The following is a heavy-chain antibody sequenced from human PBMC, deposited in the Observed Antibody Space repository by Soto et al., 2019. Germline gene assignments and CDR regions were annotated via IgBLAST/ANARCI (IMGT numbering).Heavy chain of an antibody. Sequence: QVQLVESEGGVVQPGRSLRLSCAASGFTFSSCAMHWVRQAPGKGLEWVALISYDGSNKYYADSVKGRFTISRDNSKNTLYLQMNSLRAEDTAVYYCARDKRDLRFLEWSYYFDYWGQGTPVTVSS. CDR2: ISYDGSNK. J-gene: IGHJ4*02. V-gene: IGHV3-30-3*01. CDR1: GFTFSSCA. CDR3: ARDKRDLRFLEWSYYFDY. D-gene: IGHD3-3*01.